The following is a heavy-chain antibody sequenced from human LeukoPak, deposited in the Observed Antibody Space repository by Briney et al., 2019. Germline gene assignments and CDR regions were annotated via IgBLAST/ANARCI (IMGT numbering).Heavy chain of an antibody. V-gene: IGHV3-23*01. CDR2: ISGSGGST. CDR3: AKGDTMVLNSPPFFDY. D-gene: IGHD3-10*01. J-gene: IGHJ4*02. Sequence: GGSLRLSCAASGFTFSSYAMSWVRQAPGKGLEGVSAISGSGGSTYYADSVKGRFTISRDNSKNTLYLQMNSLRAEDTAVYYCAKGDTMVLNSPPFFDYWGQGTLVTVSS. CDR1: GFTFSSYA.